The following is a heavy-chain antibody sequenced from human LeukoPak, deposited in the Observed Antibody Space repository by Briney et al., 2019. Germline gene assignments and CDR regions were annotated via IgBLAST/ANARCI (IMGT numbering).Heavy chain of an antibody. V-gene: IGHV4-31*03. Sequence: PSETLSLTCTVSGGSISSGDYYWSWIRQHPGKGLEWIGYIYYSGRTYYNPSLKSRVTISVDTSKNQFSLKLSSVTAADTAVYYCARGLAVVTMTSSIMDVWGQGTTVTVSS. D-gene: IGHD3-22*01. CDR3: ARGLAVVTMTSSIMDV. J-gene: IGHJ6*02. CDR2: IYYSGRT. CDR1: GGSISSGDYY.